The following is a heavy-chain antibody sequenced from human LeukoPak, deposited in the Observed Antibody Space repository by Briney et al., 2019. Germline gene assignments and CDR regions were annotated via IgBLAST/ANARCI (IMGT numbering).Heavy chain of an antibody. CDR3: ARERPDSYYGMDV. CDR2: IWADGAP. D-gene: IGHD2-2*01. J-gene: IGHJ6*02. Sequence: PSQTLSLTCTVSGGSISSGNYYWNWIRQPAGKGLEWIGRIWADGAPTYRPSLKSRVTISVDTSKNQFSLRLSSVTAADTAVYYCARERPDSYYGMDVWGQGTTVTVSS. CDR1: GGSISSGNYY. V-gene: IGHV4-61*02.